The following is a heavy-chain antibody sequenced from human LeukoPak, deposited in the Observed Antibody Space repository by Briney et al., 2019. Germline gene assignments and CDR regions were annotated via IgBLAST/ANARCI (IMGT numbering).Heavy chain of an antibody. CDR3: AKDKGLNREYPVEGWFDP. CDR2: ISWNSGSI. V-gene: IGHV3-9*01. Sequence: QPGGSLRLSCAASGFTFDDYAMHWVRQAPGKGLEWVSGISWNSGSIGYADSVKGRFTISRDNAKNSLYLQMNSLRAEDTALYYCAKDKGLNREYPVEGWFDPWGQGTLVTVSS. D-gene: IGHD2/OR15-2a*01. CDR1: GFTFDDYA. J-gene: IGHJ5*02.